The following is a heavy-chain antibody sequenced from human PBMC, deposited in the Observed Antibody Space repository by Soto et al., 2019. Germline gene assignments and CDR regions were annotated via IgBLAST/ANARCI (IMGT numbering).Heavy chain of an antibody. Sequence: QVQVVESGGGVVHPGRSLILSCAASGFTFSRYAIHWVRQAPGKGLEWVAVISRDGTNKYYVDSVKGRFTISRYNSRNTLYLQMNSLRHEDAAVYYCARSRSGAVADSFDFWGQGTLVTVSS. D-gene: IGHD3-10*01. CDR3: ARSRSGAVADSFDF. CDR1: GFTFSRYA. CDR2: ISRDGTNK. V-gene: IGHV3-30*04. J-gene: IGHJ4*02.